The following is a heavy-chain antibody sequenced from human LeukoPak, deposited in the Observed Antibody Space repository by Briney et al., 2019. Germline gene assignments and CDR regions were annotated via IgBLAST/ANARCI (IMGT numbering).Heavy chain of an antibody. D-gene: IGHD6-6*01. CDR1: GGSFSGYY. V-gene: IGHV4-34*01. CDR3: ARGVSIAALKPFDY. Sequence: SETLSLTCAVYGGSFSGYYWSWIRQPPGKGLEWIGEINHSGSTNYNPSLKSRVTMSVDTSKNQFSLKLSSVTAADTAVYYCARGVSIAALKPFDYGGQGTLVTVSS. J-gene: IGHJ4*02. CDR2: INHSGST.